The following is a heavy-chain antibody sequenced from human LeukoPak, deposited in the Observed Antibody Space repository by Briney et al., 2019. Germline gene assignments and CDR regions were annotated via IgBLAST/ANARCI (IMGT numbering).Heavy chain of an antibody. CDR1: GFTFSSYG. Sequence: PGRSLRLSCAASGFTFSSYGMHWVRQAPGKGLEWVAVISYDGSNKYYADSAKGRFTISRDNAKNSLYLQMNSLRAEDTAVYYCSDRKAVAGGGGGEYFFDYWGQGTLVTVSS. CDR3: SDRKAVAGGGGGEYFFDY. J-gene: IGHJ4*02. V-gene: IGHV3-30*03. CDR2: ISYDGSNK. D-gene: IGHD6-19*01.